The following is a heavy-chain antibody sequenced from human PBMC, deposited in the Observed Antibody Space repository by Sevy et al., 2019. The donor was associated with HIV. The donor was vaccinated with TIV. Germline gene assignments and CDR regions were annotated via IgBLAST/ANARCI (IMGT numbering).Heavy chain of an antibody. J-gene: IGHJ6*01. CDR2: IIPIFGTA. D-gene: IGHD3-10*01. CDR1: GGTFSIYA. Sequence: ASVKVSCKGSGGTFSIYAISWVRQAPGQGLEWMGGIIPIFGTANYAQKFQGRVTINADESTSTAYMELSSLRSEDTAVYYCARNYYGSGRPYYYGTDLWGQGTTVTVSS. CDR3: ARNYYGSGRPYYYGTDL. V-gene: IGHV1-69*13.